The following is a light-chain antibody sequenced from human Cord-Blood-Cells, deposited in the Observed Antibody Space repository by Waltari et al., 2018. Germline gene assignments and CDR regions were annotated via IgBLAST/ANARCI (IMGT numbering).Light chain of an antibody. Sequence: QLVLPQSLSASASLGASVKLTCPLSSGHSSYAIAWHQQQPEKGPRYLMKLNSDGSHSKGDGIPARFAGSSSGAERYLAISSLQSEDEADYYCQTWGTGIHWVFGGGTKLTVL. CDR3: QTWGTGIHWV. V-gene: IGLV4-69*01. CDR1: SGHSSYA. J-gene: IGLJ3*02. CDR2: LNSDGSH.